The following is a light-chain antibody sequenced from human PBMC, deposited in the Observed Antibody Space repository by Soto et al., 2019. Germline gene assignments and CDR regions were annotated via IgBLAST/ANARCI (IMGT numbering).Light chain of an antibody. CDR3: QHYDSSPPWT. CDR1: QSASSTS. Sequence: EIVLTQSPGTLSLSPGERATLSCRASQSASSTSLAWYQQKPGQAPRLLIFAASNRATGIPDRFSGSGSGTDFTLTISSLEPEDFALYYCQHYDSSPPWTFGQGTKVEVK. CDR2: AAS. V-gene: IGKV3-20*01. J-gene: IGKJ1*01.